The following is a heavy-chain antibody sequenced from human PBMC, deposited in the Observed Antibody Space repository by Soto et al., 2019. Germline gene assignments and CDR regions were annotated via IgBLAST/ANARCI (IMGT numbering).Heavy chain of an antibody. J-gene: IGHJ6*02. V-gene: IGHV1-46*01. CDR3: ARDASRGTYYYYGMDV. Sequence: QVQLVQSGAEVKKPGASVKVSCKASGYTFTSYYMHWVRQAPGQGLEWMGIINPSDGSTSYAQKFQGRVTMTRDTSTSTVYMELSSLRSEDTAVYYCARDASRGTYYYYGMDVWGQGTTVTVSS. CDR1: GYTFTSYY. D-gene: IGHD3-16*01. CDR2: INPSDGST.